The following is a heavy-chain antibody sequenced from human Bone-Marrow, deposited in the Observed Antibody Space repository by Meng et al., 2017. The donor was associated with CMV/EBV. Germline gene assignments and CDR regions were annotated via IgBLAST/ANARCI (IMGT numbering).Heavy chain of an antibody. V-gene: IGHV4-34*01. CDR1: GAPFSGY. D-gene: IGHD1-26*01. CDR2: ITHSGST. Sequence: QGHLQQWGAVLLKPSETLSLTCGVYGAPFSGYWSWVRQPPGKGLEWIGEITHSGSTNYNVSLKSRVTISIDTSKNQFSLKLSSVTATDTAVYYCAPGFRSWSGSYSSWGQGTLVTVSS. CDR3: APGFRSWSGSYSS. J-gene: IGHJ4*02.